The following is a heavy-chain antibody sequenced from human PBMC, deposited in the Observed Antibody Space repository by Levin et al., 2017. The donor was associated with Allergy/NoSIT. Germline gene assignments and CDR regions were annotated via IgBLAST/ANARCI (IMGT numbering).Heavy chain of an antibody. D-gene: IGHD3-22*01. V-gene: IGHV3-74*01. CDR3: ARETDSSGYYVDY. Sequence: RAGGSLRLSCAASGFTFSSYWMHWVRQAPGKGLVWVSRINTDGSSTSYADSVKGRFSISRDNAKNTLYLQMNSLRAEDTAVYYCARETDSSGYYVDYWGQGTLVTVSS. CDR1: GFTFSSYW. J-gene: IGHJ4*02. CDR2: INTDGSST.